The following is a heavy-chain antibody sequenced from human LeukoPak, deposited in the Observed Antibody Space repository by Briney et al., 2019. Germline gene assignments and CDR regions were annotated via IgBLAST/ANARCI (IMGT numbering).Heavy chain of an antibody. V-gene: IGHV1-8*02. CDR1: GYTFTSYD. D-gene: IGHD6-13*01. CDR3: ARRVSSSWPQRGNWFDP. Sequence: ASVKVSCKASGYTFTSYDINWVRQATGQGLEWMGWMNPNSGNTGYAQKLQGRVTMTTDTSTSTAYMELRSLRSDDTAVYYCARRVSSSWPQRGNWFDPWGQGTLVTVSS. CDR2: MNPNSGNT. J-gene: IGHJ5*02.